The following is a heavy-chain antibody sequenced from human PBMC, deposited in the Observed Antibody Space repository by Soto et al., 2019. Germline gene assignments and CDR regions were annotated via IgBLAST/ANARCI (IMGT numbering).Heavy chain of an antibody. J-gene: IGHJ4*02. CDR2: IDAGNGNT. CDR1: GYTFTRYV. CDR3: ARDNSGWSDY. V-gene: IGHV1-3*01. Sequence: ASVKVSCKACGYTFTRYVMHWVRQAPGQRLEWMGWIDAGNGNTVYLQKFQGRVTITRDTSASTVYMELSSLRSEDTAVYYCARDNSGWSDYWGQGTLVTVSS. D-gene: IGHD6-19*01.